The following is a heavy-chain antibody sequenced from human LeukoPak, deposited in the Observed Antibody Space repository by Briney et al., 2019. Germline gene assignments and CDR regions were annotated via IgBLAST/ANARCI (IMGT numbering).Heavy chain of an antibody. CDR1: GFTFSSYE. J-gene: IGHJ4*02. Sequence: GGSLRLSCAASGFTFSSYEINWVRPAPGKGRGWGAYISSRGSTIYYADSLKGRFTISRDNSTNSLYLQMNSLRAEDTAVYYCARGVLFMVRGVISYYFDYWGPGTLITAST. CDR2: ISSRGSTI. V-gene: IGHV3-48*03. D-gene: IGHD3-10*01. CDR3: ARGVLFMVRGVISYYFDY.